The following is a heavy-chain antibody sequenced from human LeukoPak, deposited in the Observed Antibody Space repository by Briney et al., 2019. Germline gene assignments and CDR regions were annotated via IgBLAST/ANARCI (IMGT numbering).Heavy chain of an antibody. CDR3: ARRDCSGGSCYHDN. V-gene: IGHV4-39*01. CDR2: IYNSGSP. CDR1: SGSISSSSSY. J-gene: IGHJ4*02. Sequence: RPSETLSLTCSVSSGSISSSSSYWDWIRQPPGKGLEWIGSIYNSGSPYYNPTLKSRVTISVDTSKNQFSLKLSSVTATDTAVYYCARRDCSGGSCYHDNWGQGTLVTVSS. D-gene: IGHD2-15*01.